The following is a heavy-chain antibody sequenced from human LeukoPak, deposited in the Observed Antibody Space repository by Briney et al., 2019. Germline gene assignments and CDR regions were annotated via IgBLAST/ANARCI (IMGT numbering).Heavy chain of an antibody. Sequence: PSETLSLTCTVSGGSISSYYWSWIRQPPGKGLEWIGYIYYSGSTNYNPSLKSRVTISVDTSKNQFSLKLSSVTAAVTAVYYCASGLQLRQFDYWGQGTLVTVSS. V-gene: IGHV4-59*01. CDR2: IYYSGST. D-gene: IGHD5-18*01. CDR3: ASGLQLRQFDY. J-gene: IGHJ4*02. CDR1: GGSISSYY.